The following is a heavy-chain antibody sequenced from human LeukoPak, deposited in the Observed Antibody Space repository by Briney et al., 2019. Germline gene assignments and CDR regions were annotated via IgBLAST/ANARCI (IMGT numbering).Heavy chain of an antibody. CDR1: GGSISSYY. CDR3: ARGDGYNHLGY. V-gene: IGHV4-59*01. D-gene: IGHD5-24*01. CDR2: IYYSGST. Sequence: SETLSLTCTVSGGSISSYYWSWIRQPPGKGLEWIGYIYYSGSTNYNPSLKNRVTISVDTSKNQFSLKMSSVTAADTAVYYCARGDGYNHLGYWGQGTLVTVSS. J-gene: IGHJ4*02.